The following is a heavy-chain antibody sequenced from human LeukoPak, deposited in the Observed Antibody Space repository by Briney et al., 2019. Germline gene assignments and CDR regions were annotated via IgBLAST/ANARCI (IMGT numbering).Heavy chain of an antibody. V-gene: IGHV3-30*02. J-gene: IGHJ3*02. CDR3: AKEGQWLVLVSGAFDI. CDR1: GFTFSSYG. D-gene: IGHD6-19*01. CDR2: IRYDGSNK. Sequence: GGSLRLSCAASGFTFSSYGMHWVRQAPGKGLEWVAFIRYDGSNKYYADSVKGRFTISRDNSKNTLYLQMNSLRAEDTAVYYCAKEGQWLVLVSGAFDIWGQGTMVTVSS.